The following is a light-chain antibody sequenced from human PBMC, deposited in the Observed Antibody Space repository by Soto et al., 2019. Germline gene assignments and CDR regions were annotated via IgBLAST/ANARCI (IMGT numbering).Light chain of an antibody. CDR1: QSVSSN. J-gene: IGKJ2*01. Sequence: EIVLTQSPATLSLSPGERATLSCRASQSVSSNLAWYQQKPGQAPRLFIYDAANKNTGKPPRFSGSGSGTEFTHDSSSLGPQALAVYYCQQRDMFGLGTKLEIK. V-gene: IGKV3-11*01. CDR3: QQRDM. CDR2: DAA.